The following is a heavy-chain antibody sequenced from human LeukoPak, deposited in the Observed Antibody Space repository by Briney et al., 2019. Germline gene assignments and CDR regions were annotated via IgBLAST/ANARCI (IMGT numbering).Heavy chain of an antibody. CDR1: GFXFSSYA. CDR2: ISGSGGST. V-gene: IGHV3-23*01. Sequence: GGSLRLSCAASGFXFSSYAMSWVRQAPGKGLEWVSAISGSGGSTYYADSVKGRFTISRDNSKNTLYLQMNSLRAEDTAVYYCAKDHQAHRVFQHWGQGTLVTVSS. CDR3: AKDHQAHRVFQH. D-gene: IGHD2-2*01. J-gene: IGHJ1*01.